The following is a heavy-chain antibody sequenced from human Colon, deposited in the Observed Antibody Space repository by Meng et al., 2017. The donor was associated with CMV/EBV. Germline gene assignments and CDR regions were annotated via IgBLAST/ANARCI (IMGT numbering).Heavy chain of an antibody. CDR2: IWHDGRKT. V-gene: IGHV3-33*01. Sequence: GESLKISCAASGFTFSNYGMHWVRQAPGKGLEWVAYIWHDGRKTWYADSVKGRFTITRDNAKKPLFLQMNSLGGEDTAVYYCVRVSCSTPGCLNAEYFQNWGQGTLVTVSS. CDR1: GFTFSNYG. CDR3: VRVSCSTPGCLNAEYFQN. J-gene: IGHJ1*01. D-gene: IGHD2-2*01.